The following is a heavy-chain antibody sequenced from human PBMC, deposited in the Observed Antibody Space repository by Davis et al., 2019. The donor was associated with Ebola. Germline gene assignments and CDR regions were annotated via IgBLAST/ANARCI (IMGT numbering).Heavy chain of an antibody. J-gene: IGHJ4*02. D-gene: IGHD2-2*01. CDR3: ARSSYQPDY. CDR1: GFTFSSYW. Sequence: PGGSLRLSCAASGFTFSSYWMHPVRQAPGKGLVWVSRINPDGSFTDYADSVKGRFSISRDSTSNTLYLQMNGLRAEDTAVYYCARSSYQPDYWGQGTLVTVSS. CDR2: INPDGSFT. V-gene: IGHV3-74*01.